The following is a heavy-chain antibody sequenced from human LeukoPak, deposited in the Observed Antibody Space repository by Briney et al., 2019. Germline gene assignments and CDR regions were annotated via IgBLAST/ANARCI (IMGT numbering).Heavy chain of an antibody. J-gene: IGHJ4*02. CDR2: ISYDGSNK. CDR1: GFSFSSYA. Sequence: PGGSLRLSCAASGFSFSSYAMHWVRQAPGKGLEWVALISYDGSNKYYADSVKGRFTISRDNSKNTLYLQMNSLRAEDTAVYYCAGVPFDYWGQGTLVTVSS. CDR3: AGVPFDY. V-gene: IGHV3-30-3*01.